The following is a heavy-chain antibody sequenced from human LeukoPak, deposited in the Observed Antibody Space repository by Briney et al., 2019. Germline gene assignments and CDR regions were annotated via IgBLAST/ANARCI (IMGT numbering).Heavy chain of an antibody. J-gene: IGHJ6*02. Sequence: GSLRLSCAASGFTFSSYAMNWVRQAPGKGLEWVSSISSSSSYIYYADSVKGRFTISRDNAKNSLYLQMNSLRAEDTAVHYCAKDQAGYSSGWYFYYYYGMDVWGQGTTVTVSS. CDR2: ISSSSSYI. D-gene: IGHD6-19*01. CDR1: GFTFSSYA. CDR3: AKDQAGYSSGWYFYYYYGMDV. V-gene: IGHV3-21*01.